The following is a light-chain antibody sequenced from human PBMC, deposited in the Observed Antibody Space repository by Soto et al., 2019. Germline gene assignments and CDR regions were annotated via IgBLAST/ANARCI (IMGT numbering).Light chain of an antibody. J-gene: IGKJ1*01. V-gene: IGKV2-28*01. CDR3: MQALQTPRT. Sequence: DIVMPQSPLSLPVTPGEPASISCRSSQSLLHSNAYNYLDWYLQKPGQSPQLLIYLGSNRAAGVPDRFRGSGSGTDFTLKISRVEAEDVGVYYCMQALQTPRTFGQGTKVEIK. CDR1: QSLLHSNAYNY. CDR2: LGS.